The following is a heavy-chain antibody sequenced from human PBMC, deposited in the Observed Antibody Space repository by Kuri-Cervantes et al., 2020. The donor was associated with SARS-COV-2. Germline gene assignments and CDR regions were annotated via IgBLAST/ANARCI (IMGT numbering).Heavy chain of an antibody. CDR1: GFTFSGHW. J-gene: IGHJ4*02. CDR3: ATRNYYDSSPFDY. CDR2: INPDGSCT. D-gene: IGHD3-22*01. V-gene: IGHV3-74*01. Sequence: GGSLRLSCAASGFTFSGHWIHWVRQAPGKGLVWVSRINPDGSCTNNADSVKGRFTLSRDNAKNMLFLQMNSLRAEDTAVYYCATRNYYDSSPFDYWGQGTLVTVSS.